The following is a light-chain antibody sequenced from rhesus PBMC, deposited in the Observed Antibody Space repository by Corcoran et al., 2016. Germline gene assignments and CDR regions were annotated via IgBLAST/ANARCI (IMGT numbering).Light chain of an antibody. Sequence: DIQMTQSPSSLSASVGDRVTITCRASENVNNYLKWYQQKPGKAPKLLIFKASTLQSGVPSRFSCSGSGTDYTFTISSLQPEDVATYYCQHGYGTPYSFGQGTKVEIK. CDR1: ENVNNY. J-gene: IGKJ2*01. CDR3: QHGYGTPYS. V-gene: IGKV1-74*01. CDR2: KAS.